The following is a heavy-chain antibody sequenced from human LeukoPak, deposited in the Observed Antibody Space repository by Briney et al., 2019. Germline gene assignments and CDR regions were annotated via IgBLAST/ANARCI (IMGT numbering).Heavy chain of an antibody. J-gene: IGHJ4*02. CDR1: GYTFTTYW. CDR2: IDPSDSYT. Sequence: GESLKISRKASGYTFTTYWISWVRQMPGKGLEWMGRIDPSDSYTNYSPSFQGHVTVSADKSISTAYLQWSSLKASDTAIYYCARHRDRGYGGNSADYWGQGTLVTVSS. CDR3: ARHRDRGYGGNSADY. V-gene: IGHV5-10-1*01. D-gene: IGHD4-23*01.